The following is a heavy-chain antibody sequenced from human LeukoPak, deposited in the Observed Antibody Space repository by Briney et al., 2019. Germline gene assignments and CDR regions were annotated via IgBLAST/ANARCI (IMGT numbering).Heavy chain of an antibody. CDR1: GFTFSTYA. CDR3: TRGPLLDY. V-gene: IGHV3-49*04. CDR2: IRSKAYGGTT. J-gene: IGHJ4*02. Sequence: PGGSLRLSCAASGFTFSTYAMSWVRQAPGEGLEWVGFIRSKAYGGTTEYAASVKGRFTISRDDSKSIAYLQMNSLKTEDTAVYYCTRGPLLDYWGQGTLVTVSS.